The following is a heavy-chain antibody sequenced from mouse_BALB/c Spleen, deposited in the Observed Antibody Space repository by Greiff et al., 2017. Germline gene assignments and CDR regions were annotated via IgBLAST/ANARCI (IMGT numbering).Heavy chain of an antibody. V-gene: IGHV5-12-1*01. D-gene: IGHD1-1*01. J-gene: IGHJ4*01. CDR3: ARHGTVVADAMDY. CDR2: ISSGGGST. CDR1: GFAFSSYD. Sequence: EVNVVESGGGLVKPGGSLKLSCAASGFAFSSYDMSWVRQTPEKRLEWVAYISSGGGSTYYPDTVKGRFTISRDNAKNTLYLQMSSLKSEDTAMYYCARHGTVVADAMDYWGQGTSVTVSS.